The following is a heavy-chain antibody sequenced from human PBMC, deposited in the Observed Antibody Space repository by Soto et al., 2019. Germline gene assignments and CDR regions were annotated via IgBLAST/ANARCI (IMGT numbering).Heavy chain of an antibody. CDR3: ASDIAAAGKNDAFGI. J-gene: IGHJ3*02. CDR1: GFTFSSYW. Sequence: PGGSLRLSCAASGFTFSSYWMSWVRQAPGKGLEWVANIKQDGSEKYYVDSVKGRFTISRDNAKNSLYLQMNSLRAEDTAVYYCASDIAAAGKNDAFGIWGQGTMVTVSS. V-gene: IGHV3-7*01. D-gene: IGHD6-13*01. CDR2: IKQDGSEK.